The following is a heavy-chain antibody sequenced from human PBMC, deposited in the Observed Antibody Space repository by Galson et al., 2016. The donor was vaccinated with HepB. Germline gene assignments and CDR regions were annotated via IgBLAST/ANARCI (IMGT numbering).Heavy chain of an antibody. D-gene: IGHD3-10*01. Sequence: SLRLSCAASGFTFSSYGMHWVRQASGKGLEWVAVISNDGSNKDYADSVKGRFTISRDNSKNTLYLQMNSLRPEDTAVYYCAKGALITLVRGVIMSYFDYWGQGALVTVSS. CDR2: ISNDGSNK. CDR3: AKGALITLVRGVIMSYFDY. V-gene: IGHV3-30*18. CDR1: GFTFSSYG. J-gene: IGHJ4*02.